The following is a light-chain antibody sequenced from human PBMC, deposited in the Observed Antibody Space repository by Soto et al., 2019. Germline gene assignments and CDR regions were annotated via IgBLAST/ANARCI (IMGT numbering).Light chain of an antibody. V-gene: IGLV2-8*01. J-gene: IGLJ1*01. CDR1: SSDVGGSNH. Sequence: QSVLSQPASVSGSPGQSISIPCTGSSSDVGGSNHVSWYQQHPGKAPKLIIYEVSKRPAGVPDRFSGSKSGNTASLTVSGLQAEDEADYYCNSYTGNTRYVFGTGTKLTVL. CDR2: EVS. CDR3: NSYTGNTRYV.